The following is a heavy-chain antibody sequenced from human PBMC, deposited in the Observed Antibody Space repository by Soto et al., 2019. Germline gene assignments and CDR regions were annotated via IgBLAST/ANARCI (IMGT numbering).Heavy chain of an antibody. J-gene: IGHJ3*02. CDR3: AKATATGGGAFDI. CDR2: ILVRGST. Sequence: QSGGSLRLSCAASGFTCSSYDMSWVRQAPGKGLEWVSTILVRGSTHYPDSVKGRFTISRDNSKNTLFLQMNSLTAGDTAVYYCAKATATGGGAFDICGQRTMVTVSS. CDR1: GFTCSSYD. D-gene: IGHD2-8*02. V-gene: IGHV3-23*01.